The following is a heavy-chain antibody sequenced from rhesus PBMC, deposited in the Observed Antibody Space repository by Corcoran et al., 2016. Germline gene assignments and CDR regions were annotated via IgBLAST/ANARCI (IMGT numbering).Heavy chain of an antibody. CDR2: ISYTGGST. CDR1: GFSFSAYY. J-gene: IGHJ4*01. V-gene: IGHV3S18*01. D-gene: IGHD4-29*01. CDR3: ERGDYSNYFDY. Sequence: EVQLVESGGGLAKPGGSLRLYCAASGFSFSAYYMYWVRQAPGKGLGWVSGISYTGGSTYYADSVKGRFTIAREKAKNTLDRQMDSLRAEDTAVYYCERGDYSNYFDYWGQGVLVTVAS.